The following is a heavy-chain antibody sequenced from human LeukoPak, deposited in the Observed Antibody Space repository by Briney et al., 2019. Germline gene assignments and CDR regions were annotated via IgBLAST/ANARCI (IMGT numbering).Heavy chain of an antibody. V-gene: IGHV3-9*01. D-gene: IGHD1-26*01. CDR2: ISWNSGSI. Sequence: GRSLRLSCAASGFTFDDYAMHWVRQGPGKGREWVSGISWNSGSIDYVESVKGRFTISRDNAKNSLYLQMNSLRPEDTAFYYCAKGTGRYWTFFDYWGRGTLVTVSS. CDR1: GFTFDDYA. CDR3: AKGTGRYWTFFDY. J-gene: IGHJ4*02.